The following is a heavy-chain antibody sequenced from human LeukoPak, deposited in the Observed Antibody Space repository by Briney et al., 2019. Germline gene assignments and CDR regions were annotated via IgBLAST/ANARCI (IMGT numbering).Heavy chain of an antibody. Sequence: GGSLRLSCAASGFTFSSYAMSWVRQAPGKGLEWVSTITGSGGNTFYEDSVTGRFTISRDNSRNTLYLQMKSLRAEDTAVFYCAKDGYCSGGSCNPNGFDIWGQGTTVTVSS. J-gene: IGHJ3*02. CDR1: GFTFSSYA. D-gene: IGHD2-15*01. CDR2: ITGSGGNT. CDR3: AKDGYCSGGSCNPNGFDI. V-gene: IGHV3-23*01.